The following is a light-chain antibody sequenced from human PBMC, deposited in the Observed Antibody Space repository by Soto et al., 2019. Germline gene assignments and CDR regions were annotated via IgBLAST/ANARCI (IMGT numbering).Light chain of an antibody. CDR1: ESLLHSNGYNY. J-gene: IGKJ1*01. Sequence: DIVMTQSPVSLPVTPGEPASISCRSSESLLHSNGYNYLDWYLQKPGQSPQLLIFLGSNRASGVPDRFSGSVTGTDFTLKISRVEAEDVGVYYCMQALQTPWTFGQGTKVDIK. CDR3: MQALQTPWT. CDR2: LGS. V-gene: IGKV2-28*01.